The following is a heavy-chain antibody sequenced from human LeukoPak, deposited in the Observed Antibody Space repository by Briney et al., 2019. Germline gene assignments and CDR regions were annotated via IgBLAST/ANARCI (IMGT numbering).Heavy chain of an antibody. D-gene: IGHD6-19*01. J-gene: IGHJ4*02. CDR1: GFTVSINY. CDR2: IYSGGST. V-gene: IGHV3-66*01. CDR3: GSRQPGIAVAGIAY. Sequence: GVSLRLSCAASGFTVSINYMSWVSQAPGKGLEWVSVIYSGGSTYFADSVKGRFTISRDNSKNTLSLQMNSLRAEDTAVYPRGSRQPGIAVAGIAYWGQGTLVTVSS.